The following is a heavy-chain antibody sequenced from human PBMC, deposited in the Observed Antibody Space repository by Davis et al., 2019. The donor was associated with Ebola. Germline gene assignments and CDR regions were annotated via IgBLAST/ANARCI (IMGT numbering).Heavy chain of an antibody. Sequence: GESLKISCAASGFTFDDYAMSWVRQAPGKGLDWVSGINWNGGSAGYADSVKGRFTISSDNAKNSLYLRMNSLRAEDTAFYHCARVNAVTGYSRFAAWGQGTLVTVSS. D-gene: IGHD3-9*01. CDR3: ARVNAVTGYSRFAA. V-gene: IGHV3-20*01. CDR2: INWNGGSA. CDR1: GFTFDDYA. J-gene: IGHJ5*02.